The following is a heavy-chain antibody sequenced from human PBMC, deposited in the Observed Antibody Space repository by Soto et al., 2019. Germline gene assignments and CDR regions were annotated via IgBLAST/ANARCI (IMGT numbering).Heavy chain of an antibody. D-gene: IGHD3-10*01. Sequence: TSETLSLTCTVSGGSISSGGYYWSWIRQHPGKGLEWIGYIYYSGSTYYNPSLTSRVTISVDTSKNQFSLKLSSVTAEDTAVYYCARDRGYYYGSGTPPNAFDIWGQGTTVTVSS. CDR2: IYYSGST. CDR1: GGSISSGGYY. J-gene: IGHJ3*02. V-gene: IGHV4-31*03. CDR3: ARDRGYYYGSGTPPNAFDI.